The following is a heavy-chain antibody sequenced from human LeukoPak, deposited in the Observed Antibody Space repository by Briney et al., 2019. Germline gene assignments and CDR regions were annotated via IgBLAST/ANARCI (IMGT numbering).Heavy chain of an antibody. CDR3: ARADSSSGRYYYYMDV. CDR2: IYHSGST. J-gene: IGHJ6*03. CDR1: GYSISSGYY. V-gene: IGHV4-38-2*02. Sequence: SETLSLTCTVSGYSISSGYYWGWIRQPPGKGLEWIGSIYHSGSTYYNPSLKSRVTISVDTSKTQFSLKLSSVTAADTAVYYCARADSSSGRYYYYMDVWGKGTTVTVS. D-gene: IGHD6-6*01.